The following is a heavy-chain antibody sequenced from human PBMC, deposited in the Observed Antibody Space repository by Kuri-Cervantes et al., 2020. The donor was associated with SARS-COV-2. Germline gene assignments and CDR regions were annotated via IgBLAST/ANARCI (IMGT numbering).Heavy chain of an antibody. V-gene: IGHV4-4*09. CDR1: GGSFSGYY. Sequence: ESLKISCAVYGGSFSGYYWSWIRQPAGKGLEWIGYIYTSGSTNYNPSLKSRVTISVDTSKNQFSLKLSSVTAADTAVYYCARVWYYDSSGHQWYFDLWGRGTLVTVSS. D-gene: IGHD3-22*01. CDR3: ARVWYYDSSGHQWYFDL. CDR2: IYTSGST. J-gene: IGHJ2*01.